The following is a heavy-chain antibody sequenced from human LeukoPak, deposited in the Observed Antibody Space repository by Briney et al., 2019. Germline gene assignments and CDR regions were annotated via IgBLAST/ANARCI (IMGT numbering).Heavy chain of an antibody. CDR1: GFSSSIAW. CDR3: TSESRWGDY. D-gene: IGHD3-16*01. CDR2: IKRKTDGGTT. V-gene: IGHV3-15*06. Sequence: GSLRLSCVASGFSSSIAWMSCVRQAPGKGRDWVGRIKRKTDGGTTYCAAPAKSRFTISRDDSKTTLYLQVNSLKTEDTAVYYCTSESRWGDYWGQGTLVTVSS. J-gene: IGHJ4*02.